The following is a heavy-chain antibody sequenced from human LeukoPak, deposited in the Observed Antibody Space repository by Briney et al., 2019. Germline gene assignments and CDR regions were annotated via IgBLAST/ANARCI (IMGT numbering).Heavy chain of an antibody. CDR1: GYTFTSYY. D-gene: IGHD3-10*01. J-gene: IGHJ6*03. Sequence: ASVKVSCKASGYTFTSYYMHWVRQAPGQGLEWMGIINHSGGSTSYAQKFQGRVTMTRDTSTSTVYMELSSLRSEDTAVYYCARSMVRGVTTLSYYYYYMDVWGKGTTVTISS. V-gene: IGHV1-46*01. CDR3: ARSMVRGVTTLSYYYYYMDV. CDR2: INHSGGST.